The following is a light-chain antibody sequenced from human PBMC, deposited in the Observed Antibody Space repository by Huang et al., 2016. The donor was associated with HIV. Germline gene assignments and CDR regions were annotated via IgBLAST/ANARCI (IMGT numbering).Light chain of an antibody. J-gene: IGKJ4*01. Sequence: EIVLTQSPPTLSLSAGKRATLSCRASQSVRSSLAWYQQKPGQAPRLLIYDASNRATCIPARFSGSGSGTDFTLAISSLEPEDFAVYFCQQRINWPSFGGGTKVEIK. CDR2: DAS. CDR3: QQRINWPS. V-gene: IGKV3-11*01. CDR1: QSVRSS.